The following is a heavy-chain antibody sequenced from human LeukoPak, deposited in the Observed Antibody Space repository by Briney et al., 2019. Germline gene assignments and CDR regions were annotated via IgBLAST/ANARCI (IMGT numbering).Heavy chain of an antibody. D-gene: IGHD2-21*02. CDR1: GFFFRSYA. Sequence: GRSLRLSCAASGFFFRSYAMHWVRQAPGKGLEWVSAISASGATTYYADSVKGRFTISRDSSKNTLYLQMTNLRAEDTAVYYCAKDRDSSRRGIDYWGQGTLVTVSS. CDR3: AKDRDSSRRGIDY. CDR2: ISASGATT. V-gene: IGHV3-23*01. J-gene: IGHJ4*02.